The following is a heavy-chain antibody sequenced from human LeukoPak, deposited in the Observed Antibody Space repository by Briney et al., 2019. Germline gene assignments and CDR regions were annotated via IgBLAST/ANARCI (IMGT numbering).Heavy chain of an antibody. Sequence: GGSLRLSCAASGFTLSSYAMSWVRQAPGQGLEWVSGISGSGGSTYYADSVKGRFTISRDNSKNTLYLQMNSLRAEDTAVYYCAKANTNWNPQYNWFDPWGQGTLVTVSS. CDR3: AKANTNWNPQYNWFDP. V-gene: IGHV3-23*01. D-gene: IGHD1-1*01. CDR1: GFTLSSYA. J-gene: IGHJ5*02. CDR2: ISGSGGST.